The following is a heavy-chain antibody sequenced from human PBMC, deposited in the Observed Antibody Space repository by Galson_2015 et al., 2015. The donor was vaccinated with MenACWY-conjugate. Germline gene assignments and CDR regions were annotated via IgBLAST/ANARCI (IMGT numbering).Heavy chain of an antibody. CDR2: INTDGSST. V-gene: IGHV3-74*01. Sequence: SLRLSCAASGFTFSSYWMHWVRHAPGKGLVWVSRINTDGSSTDYADSVQGRFTISRDNAKNTLYLQMTSLTADDTAVYYCARAWRETVVVVAAPWGQGTLVTVSS. D-gene: IGHD2-15*01. J-gene: IGHJ5*02. CDR3: ARAWRETVVVVAAP. CDR1: GFTFSSYW.